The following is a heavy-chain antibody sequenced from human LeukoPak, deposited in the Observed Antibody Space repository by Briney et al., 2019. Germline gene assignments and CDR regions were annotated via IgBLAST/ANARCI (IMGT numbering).Heavy chain of an antibody. CDR3: AREGGSYHASYFDY. V-gene: IGHV4-59*01. D-gene: IGHD1-26*01. J-gene: IGHJ4*02. Sequence: SETLSLTCTVSGGSISNYYWSWIRQPPGKGLEWIGYIYYSGSTNYNPSLKSRVTISLDTSKNQFSLKLSSVTAADTAMYYCAREGGSYHASYFDYWGQGTLVTVSS. CDR1: GGSISNYY. CDR2: IYYSGST.